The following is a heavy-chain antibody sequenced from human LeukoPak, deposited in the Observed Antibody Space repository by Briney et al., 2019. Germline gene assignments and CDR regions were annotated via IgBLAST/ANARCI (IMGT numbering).Heavy chain of an antibody. CDR3: ARVLVDCDSSRCYKARASDI. Sequence: GGSLRLSCAASGFTFSSYWMSWVRQAPGKGLEWVANIKQDGSEKYYVDSVKGRFTISRDNAKNSLYLQMNSLRAEDTALYYCARVLVDCDSSRCYKARASDIWGQGTMVTVSS. CDR2: IKQDGSEK. V-gene: IGHV3-7*01. D-gene: IGHD3-22*01. J-gene: IGHJ3*02. CDR1: GFTFSSYW.